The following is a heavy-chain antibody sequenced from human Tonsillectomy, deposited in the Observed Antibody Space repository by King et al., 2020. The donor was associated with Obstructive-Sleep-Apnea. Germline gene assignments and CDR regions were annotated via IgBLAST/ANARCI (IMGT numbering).Heavy chain of an antibody. CDR3: ARAERRYSSRSLEY. J-gene: IGHJ4*02. D-gene: IGHD6-13*01. Sequence: DVQLVESGGGLIQPGRSLRLSCTASGFTFGDYAMSWFRQAPGKGLEWVGFIRSKAYGGTTEYAASVKGRFTISRDDSKSIAYLQMSSLKTEDTAVYYCARAERRYSSRSLEYWGQGTLVTVSS. CDR2: IRSKAYGGTT. V-gene: IGHV3-49*03. CDR1: GFTFGDYA.